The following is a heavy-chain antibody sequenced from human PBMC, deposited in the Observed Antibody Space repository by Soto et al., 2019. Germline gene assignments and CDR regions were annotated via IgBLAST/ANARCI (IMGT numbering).Heavy chain of an antibody. CDR3: AKTKIATGGRSYDC. CDR1: GFTFSNSG. CDR2: IGVSAANT. Sequence: EVQLLESGGGLVQPGGSLRLSCAASGFTFSNSGMTWVRQAPGKGLEWVSAIGVSAANTYYADSVKDRFTISRDNSKNTLYLEMNSLRVGDTAVYYCAKTKIATGGRSYDCWGQGTLVSVSS. D-gene: IGHD6-13*01. J-gene: IGHJ4*02. V-gene: IGHV3-23*01.